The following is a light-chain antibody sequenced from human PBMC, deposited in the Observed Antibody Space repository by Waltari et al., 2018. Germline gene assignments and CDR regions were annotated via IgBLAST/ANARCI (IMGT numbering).Light chain of an antibody. J-gene: IGLJ1*01. Sequence: QSALTQPASVSGSPGQSITISCTGTSSAVVGYNYVSWYQQHPGKAPKLIIYEVSNRPSGVSSRFSGSKSGNTASLTISGLQAEDEADYFCGSYTLINTIVVFGTGTKVTVL. CDR1: SSAVVGYNY. CDR3: GSYTLINTIVV. CDR2: EVS. V-gene: IGLV2-14*01.